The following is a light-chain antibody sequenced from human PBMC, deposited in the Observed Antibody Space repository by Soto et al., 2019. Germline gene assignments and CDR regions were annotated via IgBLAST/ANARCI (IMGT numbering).Light chain of an antibody. J-gene: IGKJ2*01. Sequence: DIQMTQSPSTLSASVGDRVTITCRASQSISNWLAWYQQKPGTAPKLLIYEASTLKSGVPSRFSGIRSGTEFTLTVSSLQPDDFATYYCQQYNDSFPYTFGQGTKLEIK. CDR3: QQYNDSFPYT. CDR2: EAS. V-gene: IGKV1-5*03. CDR1: QSISNW.